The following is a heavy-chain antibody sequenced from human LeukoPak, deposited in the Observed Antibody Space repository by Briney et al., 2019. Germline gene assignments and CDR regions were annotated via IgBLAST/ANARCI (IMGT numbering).Heavy chain of an antibody. V-gene: IGHV4-59*12. CDR1: GFTFRSYW. J-gene: IGHJ4*02. D-gene: IGHD2-21*01. Sequence: PGGSLRLSCATSGFTFRSYWMSWVRQAPGKGLEWIGYIYYSGSTNYNPSLKSRVTISVDTSKNQFSLKLSSVTAADTAVYYCARENSHFDYWGQGTLVTVSS. CDR3: ARENSHFDY. CDR2: IYYSGST.